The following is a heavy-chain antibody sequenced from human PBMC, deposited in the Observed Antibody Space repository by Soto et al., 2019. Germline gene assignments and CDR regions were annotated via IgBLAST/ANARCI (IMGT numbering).Heavy chain of an antibody. CDR1: GYNFTTFW. Sequence: VESLNISCKGSGYNFTTFWIGWVRQVPGKGLEWMGIIYPGDSETKYSPHFEGQVTISADRSTNTAYLQWRSLRASDTAMYYCARLGFPGAIYFDSWGLGTLVTVSS. CDR3: ARLGFPGAIYFDS. V-gene: IGHV5-51*01. J-gene: IGHJ4*02. CDR2: IYPGDSET.